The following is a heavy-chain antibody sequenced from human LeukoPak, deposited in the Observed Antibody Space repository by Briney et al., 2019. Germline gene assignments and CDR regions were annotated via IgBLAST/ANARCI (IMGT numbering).Heavy chain of an antibody. CDR1: GYSISSGNY. Sequence: SSETLSLTCSVSGYSISSGNYWDWIRQPPGKGLEWIGSIYHSGSTYYNSSLKSRVTISVDTSKNQFSLKLSSVTAADTAVYYCAKGYCSSITCYDDRGAFDYWGQGTLVTVSS. V-gene: IGHV4-38-2*02. D-gene: IGHD2-2*01. CDR3: AKGYCSSITCYDDRGAFDY. CDR2: IYHSGST. J-gene: IGHJ4*02.